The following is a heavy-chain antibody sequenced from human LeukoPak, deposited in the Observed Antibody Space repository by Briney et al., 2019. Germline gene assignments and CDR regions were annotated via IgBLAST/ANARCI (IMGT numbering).Heavy chain of an antibody. J-gene: IGHJ3*02. CDR3: ARDRTTVTTYDAFDI. V-gene: IGHV1-2*02. Sequence: GASVKVSCKASGYTFTGYYMHWVRQASGQGLEWMGWINPNSGGTNYAQKFQGRVTMTRDTSISTAYMELSRLRSDDTAVYYCARDRTTVTTYDAFDIWGQGTMVTVSS. CDR1: GYTFTGYY. D-gene: IGHD4-17*01. CDR2: INPNSGGT.